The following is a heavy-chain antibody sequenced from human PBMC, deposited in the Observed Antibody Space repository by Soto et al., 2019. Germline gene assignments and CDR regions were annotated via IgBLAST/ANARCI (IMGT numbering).Heavy chain of an antibody. V-gene: IGHV3-21*01. J-gene: IGHJ4*02. CDR2: ISSSSSYI. CDR1: GFTFSSYS. CDR3: APLDTVTTSY. Sequence: EVQLVESGGGLVKPGGSLRLSCAASGFTFSSYSMNWVRQAPGKGLEWVSSISSSSSYIYYADSVKGRFTISRDNAKNSLYLQMNRLRGEDTAVYYCAPLDTVTTSYWGQGTLVTVSS. D-gene: IGHD4-17*01.